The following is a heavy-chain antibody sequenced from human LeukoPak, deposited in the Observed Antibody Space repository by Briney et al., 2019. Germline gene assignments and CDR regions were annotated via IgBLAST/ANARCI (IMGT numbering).Heavy chain of an antibody. CDR1: GFTFSNAW. Sequence: GGSLRLSCAASGFTFSNAWMSWVRQAPGKGLEWVGRIKSKTDGGTTDYAAPVKGRFTISRDDSKNTLYLQMNSLKTEDTAVYYCTTGLRYCSSTSCYTGDSDYWGQGTLVTVSS. V-gene: IGHV3-15*01. D-gene: IGHD2-2*02. CDR3: TTGLRYCSSTSCYTGDSDY. J-gene: IGHJ4*02. CDR2: IKSKTDGGTT.